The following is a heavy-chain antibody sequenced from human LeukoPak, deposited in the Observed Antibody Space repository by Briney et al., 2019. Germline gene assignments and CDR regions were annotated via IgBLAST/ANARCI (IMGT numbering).Heavy chain of an antibody. J-gene: IGHJ6*02. V-gene: IGHV1-69*13. CDR3: ARYSTMGDWYTRYYYYYGMDV. Sequence: SVKVSCKVSGYTLTELSMHWVRQAPGKGLEWMGGIIPIFGTANYAQKFQGRVTITADESTSIAYMELSSLRSEDTAVYYCARYSTMGDWYTRYYYYYGMDVWGQGTTVTVSS. D-gene: IGHD6-19*01. CDR2: IIPIFGTA. CDR1: GYTLTELS.